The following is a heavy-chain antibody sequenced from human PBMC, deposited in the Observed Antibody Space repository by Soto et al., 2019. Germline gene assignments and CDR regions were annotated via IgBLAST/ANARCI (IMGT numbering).Heavy chain of an antibody. CDR3: AKDTRPQPRAAPARFNWFDP. J-gene: IGHJ5*02. CDR2: ISGSGGST. V-gene: IGHV3-23*01. CDR1: GFTFSSYA. D-gene: IGHD2-2*01. Sequence: PGGSLRLSCAASGFTFSSYAMSWVRQAPGKGLEWVSAISGSGGSTYYADSVKGRFTISRDNSKNTLYLQMNSLRAEDTAVYYCAKDTRPQPRAAPARFNWFDPWGQGTLVTVSS.